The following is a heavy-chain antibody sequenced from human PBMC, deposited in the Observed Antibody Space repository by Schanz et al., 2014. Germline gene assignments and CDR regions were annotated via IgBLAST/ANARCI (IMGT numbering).Heavy chain of an antibody. CDR1: GFTFSTYT. V-gene: IGHV3-21*02. Sequence: DVQLVESGGGLVKPGGSLRLSCAASGFTFSTYTMNWVRQAPGKGLEWVSSISSSSTYIYYTDSLKGRFTISRDNAKNSLYLQMNILRAEDTAMYYCARVLRGVLPATLGDAFDIWGQGTMVTISS. J-gene: IGHJ3*02. CDR2: ISSSSTYI. CDR3: ARVLRGVLPATLGDAFDI. D-gene: IGHD2-15*01.